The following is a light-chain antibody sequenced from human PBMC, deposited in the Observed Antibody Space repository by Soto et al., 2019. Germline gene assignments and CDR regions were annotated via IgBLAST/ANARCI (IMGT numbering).Light chain of an antibody. V-gene: IGKV1-5*01. CDR3: QQYNSYSGT. Sequence: DIQITQSPSTLTATVRDRVTNTCRASQSISSWLAWYKQKPGKAPKLLIYDASSLESGVPSRFSGSGSGTEFTLTIISLQPDDFATYYCQQYNSYSGTFGQGTKVDIK. CDR1: QSISSW. CDR2: DAS. J-gene: IGKJ1*01.